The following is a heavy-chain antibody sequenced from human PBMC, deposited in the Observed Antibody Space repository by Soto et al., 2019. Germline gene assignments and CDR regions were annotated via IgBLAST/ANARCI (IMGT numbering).Heavy chain of an antibody. V-gene: IGHV1-69*13. J-gene: IGHJ4*02. CDR2: IIPIFGTA. D-gene: IGHD3-22*01. CDR3: ARVLKNVSPYDSSGYYYY. CDR1: GGTFSTYA. Sequence: SVKVSCKASGGTFSTYAISWVRQAPGQGLEWMGGIIPIFGTANYAQKFKGRVTITADGSKSTAYMEVSSLRSEDTAVYYCARVLKNVSPYDSSGYYYYWGQGTLVTVSS.